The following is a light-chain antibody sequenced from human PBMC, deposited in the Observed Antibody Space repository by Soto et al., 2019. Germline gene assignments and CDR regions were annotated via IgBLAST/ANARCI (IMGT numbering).Light chain of an antibody. J-gene: IGLJ1*01. CDR2: EVS. Sequence: QSVLTQPASVSGSPGQSITISCTGTSSDVGGYNYVSWYQQHPGKAPKLIIHEVSNRPSGVSNRFSGSKSGDTASLTISGLHAEDEADYYCSSYTSSSTLYVFGTGTKLTVL. CDR1: SSDVGGYNY. V-gene: IGLV2-14*01. CDR3: SSYTSSSTLYV.